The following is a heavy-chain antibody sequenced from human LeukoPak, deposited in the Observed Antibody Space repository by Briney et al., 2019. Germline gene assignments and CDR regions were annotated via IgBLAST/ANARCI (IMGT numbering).Heavy chain of an antibody. CDR1: GFTFSSYA. D-gene: IGHD6-19*01. CDR2: ISYDGSNK. CDR3: ASGLQCLGAAFDY. J-gene: IGHJ4*02. Sequence: GGSLRLSCAASGFTFSSYAMHWVRQAPGKGLEWVAVISYDGSNKYYADSVKGRFTISRDNSKNTLYLQMNSLRAEDTAVYYCASGLQCLGAAFDYWGQGTLVTVSS. V-gene: IGHV3-30-3*01.